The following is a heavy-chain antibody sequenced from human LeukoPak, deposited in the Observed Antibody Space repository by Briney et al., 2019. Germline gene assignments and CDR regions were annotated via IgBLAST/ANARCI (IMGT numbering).Heavy chain of an antibody. Sequence: GGSLRLSCAASGFTFSSYGMHWVRQAPGKGLEWVAVIWYDGSNKYYADSVKGRFTISRDNSKNTLYLQMNSLRAEDTAVYYCAKGRSTSSHNFDYWGQGTLVTVSS. CDR3: AKGRSTSSHNFDY. CDR2: IWYDGSNK. V-gene: IGHV3-33*06. CDR1: GFTFSSYG. D-gene: IGHD2-2*01. J-gene: IGHJ4*02.